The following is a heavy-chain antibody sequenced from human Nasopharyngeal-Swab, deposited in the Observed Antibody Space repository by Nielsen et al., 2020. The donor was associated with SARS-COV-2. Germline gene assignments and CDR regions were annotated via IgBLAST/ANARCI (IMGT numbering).Heavy chain of an antibody. D-gene: IGHD2-8*01. Sequence: WIRQLPGKGLEWIAFITYNGNTYYDPSLKSRVSLSLDTSGNQISLNLTAVTAADTAVYYCASGHTNGYPYHSYYYMDVWGKGTTVTVSS. J-gene: IGHJ6*03. CDR2: ITYNGNT. CDR3: ASGHTNGYPYHSYYYMDV. V-gene: IGHV4-31*02.